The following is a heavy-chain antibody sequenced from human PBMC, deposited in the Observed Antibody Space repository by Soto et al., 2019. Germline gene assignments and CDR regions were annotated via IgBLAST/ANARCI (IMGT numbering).Heavy chain of an antibody. V-gene: IGHV3-48*02. Sequence: EVQVVESGGTLVKPGGFLRLACEGSGYIFSAYGMNWVRQAPGKGLEWVSNIGSDGTITTYAESVRGRFTVSRDNAKNSVYLQMNNLRHEDTAVYYCARDLRTNWGQGTLVSVSS. CDR1: GYIFSAYG. CDR3: ARDLRTN. CDR2: IGSDGTIT. J-gene: IGHJ4*02.